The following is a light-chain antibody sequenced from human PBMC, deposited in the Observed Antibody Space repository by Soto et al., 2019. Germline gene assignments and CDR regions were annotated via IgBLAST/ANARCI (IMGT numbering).Light chain of an antibody. CDR3: QQRSNWGYA. CDR1: QRLNNY. V-gene: IGKV3-11*01. J-gene: IGKJ2*01. CDR2: DVS. Sequence: EIVLTQSPATLSLSPGERATLSCRASQRLNNYFAWYQQKPGQAPRLLIYDVSNRATGTPARFSGSGSGTDFTLTINSLEPEDFAVYYCQQRSNWGYAFGQGTKLAIK.